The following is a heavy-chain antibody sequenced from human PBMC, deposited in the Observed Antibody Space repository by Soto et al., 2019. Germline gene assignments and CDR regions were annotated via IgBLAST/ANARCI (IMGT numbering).Heavy chain of an antibody. J-gene: IGHJ6*03. D-gene: IGHD6-6*01. V-gene: IGHV3-73*01. Sequence: EVQLVESGGGLVQPGGSLKLSCAASGFTFSGSAMHWVRQASGKGLEWVGRIRSKANSYATAYAASVKGRFTISIDESKNTAYLQMNSLKTKYTAVYYFTSASRLNLYYYYYYRDVWGKGTTVTVSS. CDR1: GFTFSGSA. CDR3: TSASRLNLYYYYYYRDV. CDR2: IRSKANSYAT.